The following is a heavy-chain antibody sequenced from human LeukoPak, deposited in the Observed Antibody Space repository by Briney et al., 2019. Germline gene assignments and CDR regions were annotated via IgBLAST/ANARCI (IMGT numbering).Heavy chain of an antibody. CDR1: GGTFSSYA. J-gene: IGHJ4*02. CDR3: ATGGNSFDY. CDR2: IIPIFGTA. Sequence: VASVKVSCKASGGTFSSYAINWVRQAPGQGLEWMGGIIPIFGTANYAQKFQGRVTITADESTSTAYMELSSLRSEDTAVYYCATGGNSFDYWGQGTLVTVSS. D-gene: IGHD2-15*01. V-gene: IGHV1-69*13.